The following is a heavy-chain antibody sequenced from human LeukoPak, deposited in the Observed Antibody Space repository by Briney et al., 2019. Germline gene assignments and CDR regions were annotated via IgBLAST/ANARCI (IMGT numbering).Heavy chain of an antibody. CDR1: GFTFRSYW. CDR2: TKSDGSST. Sequence: PGGSLRLSCAASGFTFRSYWMHWVRQAPGKGLVWVSRTKSDGSSTTYADPVKGRFTISRDNAKNTLYLQMNSLRGEDTGVYHCARDAAGLDYWGQGTLVTVSS. J-gene: IGHJ4*02. CDR3: ARDAAGLDY. D-gene: IGHD1-14*01. V-gene: IGHV3-74*01.